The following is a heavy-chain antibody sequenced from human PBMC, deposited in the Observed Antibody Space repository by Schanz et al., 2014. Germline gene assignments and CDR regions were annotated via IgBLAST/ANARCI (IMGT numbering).Heavy chain of an antibody. V-gene: IGHV3-23*04. CDR2: ITGASDHI. Sequence: EVQLVESGGGLVQPGGSLRLSCAASGFTFSSNSMNWVRQAPGKGLEWVSGITGASDHIDYAESVKGRFTISRDNAENTLFLQMNSLRAEDTAVYYCARKVVATIGGYYDNWGQGTLVIVSS. J-gene: IGHJ4*02. D-gene: IGHD5-12*01. CDR3: ARKVVATIGGYYDN. CDR1: GFTFSSNS.